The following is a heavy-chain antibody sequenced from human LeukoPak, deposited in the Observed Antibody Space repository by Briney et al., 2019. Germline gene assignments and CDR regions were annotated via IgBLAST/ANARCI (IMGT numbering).Heavy chain of an antibody. Sequence: SETLSLTCAVYGGSFSGYYWSWIRQPPGKGVEWIGEINHSGSTNYNPSLKSRVTISVDTSKNQFSLKLSSVTAADTAVYYCARGDGRYCSGGSCYVYYYYVMDVWGQGTTVTVSS. CDR1: GGSFSGYY. D-gene: IGHD2-15*01. CDR2: INHSGST. J-gene: IGHJ6*02. CDR3: ARGDGRYCSGGSCYVYYYYVMDV. V-gene: IGHV4-34*01.